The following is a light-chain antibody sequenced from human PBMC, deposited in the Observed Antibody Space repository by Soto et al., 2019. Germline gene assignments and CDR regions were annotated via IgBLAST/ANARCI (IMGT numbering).Light chain of an antibody. CDR1: QSVSSSY. J-gene: IGKJ2*01. Sequence: EIVLTQSPGTLSLSPGERATLSCRARQSVSSSYFAWYQQKPGQAPRLLIYGASSRATGIPDRFSGSGSGTDFTLTISRLKPEDFAVYYCQKYGSSPPYTFGQGTKLEIK. CDR2: GAS. V-gene: IGKV3-20*01. CDR3: QKYGSSPPYT.